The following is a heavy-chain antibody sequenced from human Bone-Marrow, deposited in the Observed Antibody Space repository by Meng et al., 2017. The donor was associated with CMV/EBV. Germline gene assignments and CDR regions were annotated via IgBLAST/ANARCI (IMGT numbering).Heavy chain of an antibody. Sequence: GGSLRLSCAASGFTFSNAWMSWVRQAPGKGLEWVSYISSSGSTIYYADSVKGRFTISRDNAKNSLYLQMNSLRAEDTAVYYCAREGSGWSGALPYYYYGMDVWGQGTTVTVSS. V-gene: IGHV3-11*04. D-gene: IGHD3-3*01. CDR2: ISSSGSTI. CDR1: GFTFSNAW. CDR3: AREGSGWSGALPYYYYGMDV. J-gene: IGHJ6*02.